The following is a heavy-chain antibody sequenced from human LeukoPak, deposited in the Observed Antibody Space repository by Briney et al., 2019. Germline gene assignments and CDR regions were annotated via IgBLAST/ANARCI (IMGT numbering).Heavy chain of an antibody. CDR2: ISAYNGNT. V-gene: IGHV1-18*01. CDR3: ARDRHYGDYSSYFDY. D-gene: IGHD4-17*01. Sequence: ASVKVSCKASGYTFTSYGISWVRQAPGQGLEWMGWISAYNGNTNYAQKLQGRVTMTTDTSTSTAYMELRSLRSDDTAVYYCARDRHYGDYSSYFDYRGRGTLVTVSS. J-gene: IGHJ4*02. CDR1: GYTFTSYG.